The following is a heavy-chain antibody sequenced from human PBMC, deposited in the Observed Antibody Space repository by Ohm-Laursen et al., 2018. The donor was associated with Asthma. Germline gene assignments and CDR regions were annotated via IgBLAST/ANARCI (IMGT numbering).Heavy chain of an antibody. CDR1: GYTFTSYG. J-gene: IGHJ4*02. CDR2: ISAYNGNT. Sequence: ASVKVSCKASGYTFTSYGISWVRQAPGQGLEWMGWISAYNGNTNYAQKLQGRVTMTTDTSTSTAYMELRSLRSDDTAVYYCARDSSEVSWGHHLFDSWGQGTLVTVSS. V-gene: IGHV1-18*01. D-gene: IGHD3-16*01. CDR3: ARDSSEVSWGHHLFDS.